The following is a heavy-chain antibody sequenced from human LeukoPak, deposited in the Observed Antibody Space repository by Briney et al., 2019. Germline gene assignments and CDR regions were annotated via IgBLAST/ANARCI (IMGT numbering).Heavy chain of an antibody. Sequence: GGSLRLSCAASGFTFSGWMSWLRQAPGKGLEWVANIKQDATAKYYVDSVKGRFTISRDNAKNSLYLDMNSLRAEDTAVYYCSRLVWGTDRYFDLWGQGTLVTVSS. CDR3: SRLVWGTDRYFDL. CDR2: IKQDATAK. D-gene: IGHD3-16*01. V-gene: IGHV3-7*01. CDR1: GFTFSGW. J-gene: IGHJ4*02.